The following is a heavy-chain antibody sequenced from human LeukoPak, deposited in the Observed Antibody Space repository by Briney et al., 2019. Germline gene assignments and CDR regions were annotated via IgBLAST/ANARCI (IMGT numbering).Heavy chain of an antibody. V-gene: IGHV4-34*01. J-gene: IGHJ4*02. D-gene: IGHD3-10*01. CDR2: INHSGST. CDR1: GGSFSGYY. CDR3: ARVKYVVRGVIVDASYYSDY. Sequence: SETLSLTCAVYGGSFSGYYWSWIRQPPGKGLEWIGEINHSGSTNYNPSLKSRVTISVDTSKNQFSLKLSSVTAADTAVYYCARVKYVVRGVIVDASYYSDYWGQGTLVTVSS.